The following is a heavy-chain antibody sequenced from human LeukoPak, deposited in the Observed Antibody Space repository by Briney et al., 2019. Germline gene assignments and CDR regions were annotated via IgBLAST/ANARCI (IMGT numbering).Heavy chain of an antibody. D-gene: IGHD3-22*01. Sequence: GGSLRLSCAASGFTFSSYAMSWVRQAPGKGLEWVSAISGSGGSTYYADSVKGRFTISRVNSKNTLYLQMNSLRAEDTAVYFCAKVPRYDSSAYYDDWGQGTLVTVSS. CDR2: ISGSGGST. CDR3: AKVPRYDSSAYYDD. J-gene: IGHJ4*02. V-gene: IGHV3-23*01. CDR1: GFTFSSYA.